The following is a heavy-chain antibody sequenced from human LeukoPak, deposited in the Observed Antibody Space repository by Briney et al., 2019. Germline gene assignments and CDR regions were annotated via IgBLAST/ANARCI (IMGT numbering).Heavy chain of an antibody. CDR3: AHRRLPDAFDI. V-gene: IGHV2-5*02. CDR1: GWSRSTSGVG. D-gene: IGHD4-11*01. Sequence: YGPTLAKPTHTLTLTCSFSGWSRSTSGVGVGWIRQHQGKALEWLELIYWDDDKRYSPALKRRLTITQDTSKNQVVLTMTNMDPVDTATYYCAHRRLPDAFDIWGQGTMVSVSS. J-gene: IGHJ3*02. CDR2: IYWDDDK.